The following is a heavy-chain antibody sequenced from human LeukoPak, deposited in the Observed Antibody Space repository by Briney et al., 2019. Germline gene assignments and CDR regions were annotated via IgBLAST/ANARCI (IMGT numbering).Heavy chain of an antibody. CDR2: IKHDESEK. J-gene: IGHJ4*02. CDR1: GVSFKSDW. CDR3: TRRLDD. D-gene: IGHD3-16*01. V-gene: IGHV3-7*01. Sequence: GGSLRLSCAASGVSFKSDWMDWVRQAPGKGLEWVANIKHDESEKNYLGSVKGRFTISRDNAQNSLYLQMNGLRVEDTAVYYCTRRLDDWGQGTLVTVSS.